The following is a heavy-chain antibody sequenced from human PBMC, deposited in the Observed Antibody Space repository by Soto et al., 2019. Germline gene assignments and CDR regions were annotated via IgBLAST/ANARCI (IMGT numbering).Heavy chain of an antibody. CDR3: AITMVRGAPWGSWFDP. CDR2: INPNSGGT. Sequence: QVQLVQSGAEVKKPGASVKVSCKASGYTFTGYYMHWVRQAPGQGLEWMGWINPNSGGTNYAQKFQGRVTMTRDTSISTAYMELGRLRSDDTAVYYCAITMVRGAPWGSWFDPWGQGTLVTVSS. D-gene: IGHD3-10*01. V-gene: IGHV1-2*02. J-gene: IGHJ5*02. CDR1: GYTFTGYY.